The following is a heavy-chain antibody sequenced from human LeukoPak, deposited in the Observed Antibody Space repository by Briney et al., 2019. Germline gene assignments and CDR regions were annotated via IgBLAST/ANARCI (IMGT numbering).Heavy chain of an antibody. CDR2: INHSGST. J-gene: IGHJ3*02. D-gene: IGHD3-22*01. CDR3: VGYYDSSGYFRSRAFDI. V-gene: IGHV4-34*01. Sequence: SETLSLTCAVYGGSFSGYYWSWIRQPPGKGLEWIGEINHSGSTNYNPSLKSRVTISVDTSKNQFSLKLSSVTAADTAVYYCVGYYDSSGYFRSRAFDIWGQGTMVTVSS. CDR1: GGSFSGYY.